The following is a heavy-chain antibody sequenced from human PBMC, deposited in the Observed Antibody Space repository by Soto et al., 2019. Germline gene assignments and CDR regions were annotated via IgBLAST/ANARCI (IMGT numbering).Heavy chain of an antibody. CDR1: GGTFSSYA. J-gene: IGHJ2*01. V-gene: IGHV1-69*06. CDR3: ARIGGFVGTLLPDWYFDL. D-gene: IGHD3-16*01. Sequence: QVQLVQSGAEVKKPGSSVKVSCKASGGTFSSYAISWVRQAPGQGLEWMGGLIPIFGTANYAQKFQGRVTITADKSTRTAYMELSSLRSEDTAVYYCARIGGFVGTLLPDWYFDLWGRGTLVTVSS. CDR2: LIPIFGTA.